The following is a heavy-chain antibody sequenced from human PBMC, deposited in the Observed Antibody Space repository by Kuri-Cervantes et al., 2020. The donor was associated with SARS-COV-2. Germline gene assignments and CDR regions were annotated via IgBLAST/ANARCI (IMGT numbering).Heavy chain of an antibody. Sequence: GGSLRLSCAASGFTVSSNYMSWVRQAPGKGLEWVSSISSSSSYIYYADSVKGRFTISRDNAKNSLYLQMNSLRAEDTAVYYCARESLLFDYWGQGTLVTVSS. CDR3: ARESLLFDY. CDR2: ISSSSSYI. CDR1: GFTVSSNY. J-gene: IGHJ4*02. V-gene: IGHV3-21*01.